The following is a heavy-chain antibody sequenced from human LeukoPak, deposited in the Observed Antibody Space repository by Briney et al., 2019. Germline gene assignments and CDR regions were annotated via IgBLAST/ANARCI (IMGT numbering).Heavy chain of an antibody. J-gene: IGHJ4*02. CDR1: GFTFSNYE. V-gene: IGHV3-48*03. CDR2: LTTSGSTK. D-gene: IGHD6-19*01. CDR3: ASEGGTGAYSSGWYPPPPFDY. Sequence: HSGGSLRLSCATSGFTFSNYEMNWVRQAPGKGLEWISYLTTSGSTKYYADSVKGRFTISRDNAKNSLFLQMNSLRAEDTAVYYCASEGGTGAYSSGWYPPPPFDYWGQGTLVTVSS.